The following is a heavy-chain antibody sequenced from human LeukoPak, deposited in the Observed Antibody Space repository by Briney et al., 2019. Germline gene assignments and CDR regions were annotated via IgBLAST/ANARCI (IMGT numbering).Heavy chain of an antibody. V-gene: IGHV1-3*01. D-gene: IGHD5-18*01. CDR2: INAGNGNT. J-gene: IGHJ4*02. CDR1: GYTFTSYA. CDR3: ARDGGGYSYVQYFDY. Sequence: ASVKVSCKASGYTFTSYAMHWVRQAPGQRLEWMGSINAGNGNTKYSQKFQGRVTITRDTSASTAYMELSSLRSEDTAVYYCARDGGGYSYVQYFDYWGQGTLVTVSS.